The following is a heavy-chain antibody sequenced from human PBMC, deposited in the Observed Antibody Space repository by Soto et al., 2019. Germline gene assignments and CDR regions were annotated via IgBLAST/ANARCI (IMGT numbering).Heavy chain of an antibody. CDR1: GGSISSSSYY. J-gene: IGHJ4*02. CDR3: AREVVY. Sequence: SETLSLTCTVAGGSISSSSYYRGWIRQPPGKGLEWIGSIYYSGSTYYNPSLKSRVTISVDTSKNQFSLKLSSVTAADTAVYYCAREVVYWGQGTLVTVSS. V-gene: IGHV4-39*02. CDR2: IYYSGST.